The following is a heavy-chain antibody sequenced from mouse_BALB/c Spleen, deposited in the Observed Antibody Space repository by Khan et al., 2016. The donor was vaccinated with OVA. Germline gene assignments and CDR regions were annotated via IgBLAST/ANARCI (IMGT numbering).Heavy chain of an antibody. V-gene: IGHV2-6-5*01. CDR3: AKHLILYPYYCDY. J-gene: IGHJ2*01. CDR1: GFSLTDYG. CDR2: IWGGGIT. Sequence: QVQLKQSGPGLVAPSQSLSITCTVSGFSLTDYGVSWIRQPPGKGLEWLGVIWGGGITYYNSALKSRLSISKDNSKSHVFLKMNSLQTDDTSMYYCAKHLILYPYYCDYWGQGTTLTVSS.